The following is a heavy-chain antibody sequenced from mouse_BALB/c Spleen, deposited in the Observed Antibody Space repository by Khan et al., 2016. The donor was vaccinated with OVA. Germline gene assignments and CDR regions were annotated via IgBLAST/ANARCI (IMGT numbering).Heavy chain of an antibody. J-gene: IGHJ4*01. D-gene: IGHD2-14*01. V-gene: IGHV2-6-4*01. CDR1: GFSLSRYN. CDR2: IWGGGGT. CDR3: ARAYCRYDGYYAMDY. Sequence: QVQLKESGPGLVVPSQSLSITCTVSGFSLSRYNIHWVRQPPGKGLEWLGMIWGGGGTDYNSTLKSRLSISKDNSKSQVFLKMNSLQTDDTDMYYCARAYCRYDGYYAMDYWGQGTSVTVSS.